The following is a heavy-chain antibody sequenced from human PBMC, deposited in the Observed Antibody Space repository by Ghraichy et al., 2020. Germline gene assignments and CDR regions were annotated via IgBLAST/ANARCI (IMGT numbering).Heavy chain of an antibody. CDR2: IYYSGST. J-gene: IGHJ2*01. CDR1: GGSISSGGYY. CDR3: ARSIGYSNYGGNWYFDL. D-gene: IGHD4-11*01. V-gene: IGHV4-31*03. Sequence: SETLSLTCTVSGGSISSGGYYWSWIRQHPGKGLEWIGYIYYSGSTYYNPSLKSRVTISVDTSKNQFSLKLSSVTAADTAVYYCARSIGYSNYGGNWYFDLWGRGTLVTVSS.